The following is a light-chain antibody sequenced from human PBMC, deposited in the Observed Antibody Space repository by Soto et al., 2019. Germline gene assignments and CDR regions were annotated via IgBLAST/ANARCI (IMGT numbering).Light chain of an antibody. V-gene: IGLV2-8*01. CDR3: RSYAGSNYPYV. Sequence: QSALTQPPSASGSPGQSVTIACTGTSSDVGYYNYVSWYQQPPGKAPKLLLYDVSKRPSGGPDRFSGSKSGNTASLPVSGLQAEDEGDYYCRSYAGSNYPYVFGTGTKVTVL. J-gene: IGLJ1*01. CDR2: DVS. CDR1: SSDVGYYNY.